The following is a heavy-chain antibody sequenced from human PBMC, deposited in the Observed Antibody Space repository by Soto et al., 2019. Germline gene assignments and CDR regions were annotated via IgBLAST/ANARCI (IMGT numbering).Heavy chain of an antibody. Sequence: ASVKVSCKASGYTFTSYGISWVLQAPGQGLEWMGWISAYNGNTNYAQKLQGRVTMTTDTSTSTAYMELRSLRSDDTAVYYCARDSPIVVVPAASDGFDYWGQGTLVTVSS. CDR2: ISAYNGNT. V-gene: IGHV1-18*01. D-gene: IGHD2-2*01. J-gene: IGHJ4*02. CDR3: ARDSPIVVVPAASDGFDY. CDR1: GYTFTSYG.